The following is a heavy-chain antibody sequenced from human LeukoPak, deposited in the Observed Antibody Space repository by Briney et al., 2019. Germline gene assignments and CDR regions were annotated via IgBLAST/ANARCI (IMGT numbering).Heavy chain of an antibody. Sequence: SETLSLTRTVSGGSTSSYYCSWIPQPPGKGLEWVGYIYYSGSTNYNPSLKSRVTISVDTSKNQFSLELSSVTAADTAVYYCARSSPGGWPPDNFDYWGQGTLVTVSS. CDR1: GGSTSSYY. D-gene: IGHD6-19*01. CDR3: ARSSPGGWPPDNFDY. CDR2: IYYSGST. V-gene: IGHV4-59*01. J-gene: IGHJ4*02.